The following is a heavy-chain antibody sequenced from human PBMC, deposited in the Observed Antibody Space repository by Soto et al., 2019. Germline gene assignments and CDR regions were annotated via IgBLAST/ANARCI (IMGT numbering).Heavy chain of an antibody. Sequence: SETLSLTCTVSGGSISSGGYYWSWIRQHPGKGLEWIGYIYYSGSTYYNPSLKSRVTISVDTSKNQFSLKLSSVTAADTAVYYCARGVLFVVYTVPKTRAYSWFDPWGQGTLVTVSS. J-gene: IGHJ5*02. CDR2: IYYSGST. CDR3: ARGVLFVVYTVPKTRAYSWFDP. D-gene: IGHD2-8*02. CDR1: GGSISSGGYY. V-gene: IGHV4-31*03.